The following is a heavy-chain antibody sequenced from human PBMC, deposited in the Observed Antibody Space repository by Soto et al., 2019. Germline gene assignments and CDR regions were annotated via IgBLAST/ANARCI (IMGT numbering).Heavy chain of an antibody. CDR3: FVDIVATIKINNNWFDP. CDR1: GFTFSSYG. D-gene: IGHD5-12*01. Sequence: GGSLRLSCAASGFTFSSYGMHWVRQAPGKGLEWVAVISYDGSNKYYADSVKGRFTISRDNSKNTLYLQMNSLRAEDTAVYYCFVDIVATIKINNNWFDPWGQGTLVTVSS. V-gene: IGHV3-30*03. J-gene: IGHJ5*02. CDR2: ISYDGSNK.